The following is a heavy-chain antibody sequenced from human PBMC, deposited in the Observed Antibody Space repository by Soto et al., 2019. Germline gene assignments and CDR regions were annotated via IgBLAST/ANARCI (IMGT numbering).Heavy chain of an antibody. J-gene: IGHJ1*01. CDR2: VSAYDGST. D-gene: IGHD2-15*01. CDR1: GYTFTGYG. CDR3: ARGIVVFLAAPPPPYTNFLSLGHALPVSVQ. Sequence: AAVKLCCKASGYTFTGYGISWVRQAPGQGLEWMGWVSAYDGSTNYAQKLQGRVTMTRDTSTSTVYMELSSLRSEDTAVYYCARGIVVFLAAPPPPYTNFLSLGHALPVSVQ. V-gene: IGHV1-18*04.